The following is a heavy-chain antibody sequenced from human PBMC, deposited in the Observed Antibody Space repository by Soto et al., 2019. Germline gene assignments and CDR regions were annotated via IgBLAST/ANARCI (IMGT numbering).Heavy chain of an antibody. CDR2: ISAYNVNT. CDR1: GYAFSGYG. Sequence: PLKVSCKXSGYAFSGYGVGCVRHANGQGLELMGWISAYNVNTNYAQNLQGRVTMTTDTSTSTGYMELRSLRSDDTAAYYCAGVMVGGYFGYWGQGPLVTVYS. D-gene: IGHD2-15*01. J-gene: IGHJ4*02. V-gene: IGHV1-18*01. CDR3: AGVMVGGYFGY.